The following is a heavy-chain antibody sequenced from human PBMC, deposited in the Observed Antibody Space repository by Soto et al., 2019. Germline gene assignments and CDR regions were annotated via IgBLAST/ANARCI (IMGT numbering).Heavy chain of an antibody. J-gene: IGHJ6*02. CDR3: ANGKDMVRYYYGMDV. D-gene: IGHD1-26*01. CDR2: ISFDGSER. CDR1: GLTFRDSG. V-gene: IGHV3-30*18. Sequence: QVQLVESGGGVVQPGTSLRLSCVVSGLTFRDSGMHWVRQAPGKGLEWVAVISFDGSERHYRDSVKGRFSISRDNSKNARFLQMDSQRGEYSAVYYCANGKDMVRYYYGMDVWGQESTVTVSS.